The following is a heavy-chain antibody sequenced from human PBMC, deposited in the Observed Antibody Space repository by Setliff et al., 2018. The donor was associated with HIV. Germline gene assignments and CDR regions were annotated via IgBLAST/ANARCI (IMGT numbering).Heavy chain of an antibody. V-gene: IGHV4-39*01. CDR3: ASPRRGWGIAAAGTIDY. CDR1: GGSISSSSYY. Sequence: SETLSLTCTVSGGSISSSSYYWGWIRQPPGKGLEWIGSIYYSGSTYYNPSLKSRVTISVDTSKNQFSLKLSSVTAADTAVYYCASPRRGWGIAAAGTIDYWGQGTLVTVS. D-gene: IGHD6-13*01. J-gene: IGHJ4*02. CDR2: IYYSGST.